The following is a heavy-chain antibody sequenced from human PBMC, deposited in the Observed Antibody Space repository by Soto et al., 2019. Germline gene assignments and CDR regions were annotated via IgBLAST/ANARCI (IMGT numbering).Heavy chain of an antibody. D-gene: IGHD4-4*01. V-gene: IGHV4-4*07. Sequence: SETLSLTCTVSGGSIGTYYWNWIRQPAGKGLGWIGRIYTNGSTNCNPSLKSRVTMSLDMSKNQFSLKLSSVTAADTAIYYCAGGADYSLYDMDVWGHGTTVTVS. CDR1: GGSIGTYY. J-gene: IGHJ6*02. CDR2: IYTNGST. CDR3: AGGADYSLYDMDV.